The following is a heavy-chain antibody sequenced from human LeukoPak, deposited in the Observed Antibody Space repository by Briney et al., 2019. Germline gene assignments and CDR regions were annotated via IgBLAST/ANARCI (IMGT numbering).Heavy chain of an antibody. CDR2: INHSGST. J-gene: IGHJ4*02. CDR1: GGSFSGYY. V-gene: IGHV4-34*01. CDR3: AFKAGGY. Sequence: SETLSLTCAVYGGSFSGYYWSWIRQPPGKGLEWIGEINHSGSTNYNPSLKSRVTISVDTSKNQFSLKLSSVTAADTAVYYCAFKAGGYRGQGTLVTVSS. D-gene: IGHD3-10*01.